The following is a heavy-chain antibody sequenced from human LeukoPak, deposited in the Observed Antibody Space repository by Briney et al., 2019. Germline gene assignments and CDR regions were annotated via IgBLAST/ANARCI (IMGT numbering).Heavy chain of an antibody. CDR2: IIPILGIA. CDR1: GGTFSSYA. J-gene: IGHJ5*02. V-gene: IGHV1-69*04. Sequence: ASVKVSCKASGGTFSSYAISWVRQAPGQGLEWMGRIIPILGIANYAQKFQGRVTITADKSTSTAYMELSSLRSEDTAVYYCARDCSSTSCRNWFDPWGQGTLDTVSS. D-gene: IGHD2-2*01. CDR3: ARDCSSTSCRNWFDP.